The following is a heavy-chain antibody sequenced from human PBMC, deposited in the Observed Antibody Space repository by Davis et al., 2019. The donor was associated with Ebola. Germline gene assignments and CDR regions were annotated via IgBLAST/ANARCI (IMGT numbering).Heavy chain of an antibody. V-gene: IGHV3-66*01. CDR3: ARDGPGSGYDY. CDR2: IYSGGST. CDR1: GFTFSSYS. J-gene: IGHJ4*02. D-gene: IGHD3-22*01. Sequence: GGSLRLSCAASGFTFSSYSMNWVRQAPGKGLEWVSVIYSGGSTYYADSVKGRFTISRDNSKNTLYLQMNSLRAEDTAVYYCARDGPGSGYDYWGQGTLVTVSS.